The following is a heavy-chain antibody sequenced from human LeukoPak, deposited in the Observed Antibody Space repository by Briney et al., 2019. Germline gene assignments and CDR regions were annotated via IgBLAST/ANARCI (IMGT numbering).Heavy chain of an antibody. Sequence: VASVKVSCKASGYTFTSYAMNRVRQAPGQGLEWMGWINTNTGNPTYAQGFTGRFVFSLDTSVSTAYLQISSLKAEDTAVYYCARGIPRFLEWLRTYYYGMDVWGQGTTVTVSS. CDR3: ARGIPRFLEWLRTYYYGMDV. V-gene: IGHV7-4-1*02. D-gene: IGHD3-3*01. CDR1: GYTFTSYA. J-gene: IGHJ6*02. CDR2: INTNTGNP.